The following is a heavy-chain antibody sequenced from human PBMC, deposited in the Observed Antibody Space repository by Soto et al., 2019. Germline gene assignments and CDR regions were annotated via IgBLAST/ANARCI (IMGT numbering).Heavy chain of an antibody. V-gene: IGHV1-24*01. CDR1: GYTLTELS. Sequence: QVQRVQSGAEVKKPGASVKVSGKVSGYTLTELSMHWVRQAPGKGLEWMGGFDPEDGETIYAQKFQGRVTMTEDTSTDTAYMELSSLRSEDTAVYYCATHYGGNSFYYYYGMDVWGQGTTVTVSS. CDR3: ATHYGGNSFYYYYGMDV. D-gene: IGHD4-17*01. CDR2: FDPEDGET. J-gene: IGHJ6*02.